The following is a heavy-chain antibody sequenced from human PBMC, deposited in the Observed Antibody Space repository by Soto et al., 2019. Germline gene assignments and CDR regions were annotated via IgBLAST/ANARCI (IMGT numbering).Heavy chain of an antibody. J-gene: IGHJ4*02. CDR3: AKDQAGRPDY. V-gene: IGHV3-23*01. CDR2: IGGGGGST. CDR1: GFTFSSYA. D-gene: IGHD3-10*01. Sequence: EVQLLESGGGLVQPGGSLRLSCAASGFTFSSYAMNWVRQAPGKGLEWVSSIGGGGGSTYYADSVKGRFLISRDNSKTTLYLQMNSLRAEDTAVYYCAKDQAGRPDYWGQGTLVTVSS.